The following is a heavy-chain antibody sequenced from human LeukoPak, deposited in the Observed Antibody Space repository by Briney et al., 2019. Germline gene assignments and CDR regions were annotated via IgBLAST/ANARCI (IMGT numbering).Heavy chain of an antibody. Sequence: SETLSLTCSVPGGSLSSHHWRGIRHSPAKGPEWSGYFYYSGYTDYNPSLKSRLSISVDTSKNHFSLRLSSVTAADTGVYYCARMELGTCSGGPCPCYFDYWGQGTLVTVSS. CDR1: GGSLSSHH. CDR2: FYYSGYT. V-gene: IGHV4-59*11. D-gene: IGHD2-15*01. CDR3: ARMELGTCSGGPCPCYFDY. J-gene: IGHJ4*02.